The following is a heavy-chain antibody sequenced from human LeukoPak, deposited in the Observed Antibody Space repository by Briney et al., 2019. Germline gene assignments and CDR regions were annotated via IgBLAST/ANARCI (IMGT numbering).Heavy chain of an antibody. J-gene: IGHJ5*02. Sequence: SETLSLTCTVSGRSIISYYWSWIRQPAGKGLEWIRRIYTSGSTNYNPSLKSRVTMSVDTSKNQFSLKLSSVTAADTAVYYCARTYYYGSGGYNWFDPWDQGTLVTVSS. V-gene: IGHV4-4*07. CDR1: GRSIISYY. CDR2: IYTSGST. D-gene: IGHD3-10*01. CDR3: ARTYYYGSGGYNWFDP.